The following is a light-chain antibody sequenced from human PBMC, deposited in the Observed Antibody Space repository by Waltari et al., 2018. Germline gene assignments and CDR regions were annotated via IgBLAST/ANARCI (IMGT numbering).Light chain of an antibody. Sequence: SYVLTQAPSVSVAPGKTARITCGGHNIGRKSVHWYQQKPGQAPVLVIYNDSDRPSGIPERFSGSNSGNTATLTISRVEGGDEADYYCQVWDTSSDHVVFGGGTKLTVL. CDR2: NDS. J-gene: IGLJ2*01. CDR1: NIGRKS. V-gene: IGLV3-21*04. CDR3: QVWDTSSDHVV.